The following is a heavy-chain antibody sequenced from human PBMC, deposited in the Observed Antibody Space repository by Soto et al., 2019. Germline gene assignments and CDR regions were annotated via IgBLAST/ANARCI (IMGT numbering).Heavy chain of an antibody. Sequence: GSLRLSGAASGLTFSSAAIRWVRQAPGKGLEWVSAISGSGGSTYYADSVKGRFTISRDNSKNTLYLQMNSMRAEDTAVYYCAKDPFRAVAGTEGHDAFDIWGQGTMVTVS. V-gene: IGHV3-23*01. CDR3: AKDPFRAVAGTEGHDAFDI. CDR2: ISGSGGST. D-gene: IGHD6-19*01. CDR1: GLTFSSAA. J-gene: IGHJ3*02.